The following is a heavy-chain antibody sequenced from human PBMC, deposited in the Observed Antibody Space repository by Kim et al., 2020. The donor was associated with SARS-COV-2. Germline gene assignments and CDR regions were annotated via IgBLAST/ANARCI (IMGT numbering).Heavy chain of an antibody. V-gene: IGHV3-53*04. CDR3: ARESAAAGYFDY. J-gene: IGHJ4*02. Sequence: YYADSVKGRFTISRHNSKNTLYLQMNSLRAEDTAVYYCARESAAAGYFDYWGQGTLVTVSS. D-gene: IGHD6-13*01.